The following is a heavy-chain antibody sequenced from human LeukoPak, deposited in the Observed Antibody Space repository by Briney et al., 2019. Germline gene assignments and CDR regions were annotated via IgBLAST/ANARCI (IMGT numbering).Heavy chain of an antibody. CDR1: GFTFSSHA. CDR2: VSGSGDNT. Sequence: GRSLRLSCAASGFTFSSHAMSWVRQAPGAGLEWVSAVSGSGDNTYYADSVKGRFTISRDNSKNTLYLHMSSLRAEDTAVYYCACTAYYYYYLDVWGKGTTVTVSS. J-gene: IGHJ6*03. CDR3: ACTAYYYYYLDV. D-gene: IGHD5-18*01. V-gene: IGHV3-23*01.